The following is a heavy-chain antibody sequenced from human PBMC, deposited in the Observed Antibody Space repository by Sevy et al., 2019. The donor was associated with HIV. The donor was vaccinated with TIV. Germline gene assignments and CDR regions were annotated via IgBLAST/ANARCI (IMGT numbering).Heavy chain of an antibody. CDR1: GFTFSSYE. V-gene: IGHV3-48*03. Sequence: GGSLRLSCAASGFTFSSYEMTWVRQAPGKALEWISSISSSGTTIYYGDSVEGRFTISRDNPKNSLYLQMNSLRAEDTAFYYCARKGGPYDIGFDPWGQGTLVTVSS. D-gene: IGHD3-22*01. CDR2: ISSSGTTI. J-gene: IGHJ5*02. CDR3: ARKGGPYDIGFDP.